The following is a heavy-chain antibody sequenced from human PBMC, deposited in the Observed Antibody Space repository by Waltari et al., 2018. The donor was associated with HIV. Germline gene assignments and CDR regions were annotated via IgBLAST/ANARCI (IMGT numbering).Heavy chain of an antibody. CDR2: IYPGDSDT. CDR1: GYSFTSYW. Sequence: EVQLVQSGAEVKKPGESLKISCKGSGYSFTSYWIGWVRQMPGKGLAWMGIIYPGDSDTRYSPAFQGQVTISADKSISTAYLQWGSLKASDTAMYYCARQESIVGGTGWHPFDYWGQGTLVTVSS. J-gene: IGHJ4*02. CDR3: ARQESIVGGTGWHPFDY. D-gene: IGHD1-26*01. V-gene: IGHV5-51*01.